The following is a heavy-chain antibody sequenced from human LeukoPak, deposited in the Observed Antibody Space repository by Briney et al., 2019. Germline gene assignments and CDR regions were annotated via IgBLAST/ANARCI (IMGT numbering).Heavy chain of an antibody. J-gene: IGHJ4*02. CDR2: IRSSSSAI. V-gene: IGHV3-48*01. Sequence: GGSLRLSCAASGFIFSSYGMNWVRQAPGKGLEWISYIRSSSSAIYYADSVKGRFTISRDNAKNSLYLQMNSLRAEDTAVYYCARDLRGSPPHHVWGQGTLVTVSS. CDR3: ARDLRGSPPHHV. CDR1: GFIFSSYG.